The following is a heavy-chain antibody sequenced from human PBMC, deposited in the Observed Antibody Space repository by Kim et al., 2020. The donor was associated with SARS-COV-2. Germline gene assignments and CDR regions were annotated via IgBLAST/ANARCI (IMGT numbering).Heavy chain of an antibody. Sequence: GGSLRLSCAASGFTFSSYAMSWVRQAPGKGLEWVSAISGSGGSTYYADSVKGRFTISRDNSKNTLYLQMNSLRAEDTAVYYCAKEAKMRYFDWLLPRYMDVWGKGTTVTVSS. CDR2: ISGSGGST. J-gene: IGHJ6*03. V-gene: IGHV3-23*01. D-gene: IGHD3-9*01. CDR3: AKEAKMRYFDWLLPRYMDV. CDR1: GFTFSSYA.